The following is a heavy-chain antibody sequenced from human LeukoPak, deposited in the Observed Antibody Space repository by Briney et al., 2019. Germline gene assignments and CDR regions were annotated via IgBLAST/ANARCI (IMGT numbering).Heavy chain of an antibody. V-gene: IGHV4-39*07. CDR3: ARIDIVVVPSASFDY. J-gene: IGHJ4*02. D-gene: IGHD2-2*01. Sequence: SETLSLTCTVSGGSISSNSYYWGWIRQPPGKGLEWIGSINYRGTTYCNPSLKSRVIVSVDTSKNQFSLELRSVTAADTAVYYCARIDIVVVPSASFDYWGQGTLVTVSS. CDR2: INYRGTT. CDR1: GGSISSNSYY.